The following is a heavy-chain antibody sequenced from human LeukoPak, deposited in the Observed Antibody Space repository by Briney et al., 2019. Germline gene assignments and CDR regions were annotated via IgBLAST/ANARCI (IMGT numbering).Heavy chain of an antibody. J-gene: IGHJ3*02. Sequence: GGSLRLSCTASGFTFSGYAMHWVRQAPGKGLEWVAVISCDGSTQYYADSMKGRFTISRDNSKKTLFLQMNSLRIDDTAVYYCARETAQFAFDIWGQGTMVTVSS. V-gene: IGHV3-30-3*01. CDR3: ARETAQFAFDI. CDR2: ISCDGSTQ. CDR1: GFTFSGYA.